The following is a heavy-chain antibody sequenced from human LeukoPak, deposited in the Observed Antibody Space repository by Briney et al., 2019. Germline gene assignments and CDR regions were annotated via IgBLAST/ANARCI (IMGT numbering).Heavy chain of an antibody. CDR2: INTDGSTT. D-gene: IGHD3-10*01. Sequence: GGSLRLSCAASGFTLSSYWMHWVRQAPGKGLVWVSRINTDGSTTNYADSVKGRFTISRDNAKNTLYLQMNDLRAEDTAVYYCAGAGSFRYDYWGQGTLVTVSS. CDR3: AGAGSFRYDY. CDR1: GFTLSSYW. V-gene: IGHV3-74*01. J-gene: IGHJ4*02.